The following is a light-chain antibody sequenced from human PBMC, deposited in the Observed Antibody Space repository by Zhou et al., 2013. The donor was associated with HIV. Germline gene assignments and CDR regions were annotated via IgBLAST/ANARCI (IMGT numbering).Light chain of an antibody. J-gene: IGKJ2*01. V-gene: IGKV3D-20*01. CDR3: QHYGVSPYT. CDR1: QSVSRNY. CDR2: DAS. Sequence: EIVLTQSPATLSLSPGERATLSCGASQSVSRNYLAWYQQKPGLAPRLLIYDASSRATGIPDRFSGSGSGTDFTLTISRVEPEDFAVYYCQHYGVSPYTFGPGTKLEI.